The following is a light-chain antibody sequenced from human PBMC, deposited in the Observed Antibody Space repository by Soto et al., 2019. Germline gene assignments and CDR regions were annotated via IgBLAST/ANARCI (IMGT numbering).Light chain of an antibody. V-gene: IGKV3-20*01. CDR2: AAS. Sequence: LVLTQSPGTLSLSPGERATLSCRASESVSSRYLAWYHQKPGQAPRLLIYAASSMATGIPDRFSGSGSGTDFTLSISRLEPEDFAVYYYQHYGGFMYTFGQGTKLEI. CDR1: ESVSSRY. J-gene: IGKJ2*01. CDR3: QHYGGFMYT.